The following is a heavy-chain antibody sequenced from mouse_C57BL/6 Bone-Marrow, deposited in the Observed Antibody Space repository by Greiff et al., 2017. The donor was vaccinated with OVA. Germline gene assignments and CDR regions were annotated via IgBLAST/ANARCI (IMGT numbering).Heavy chain of an antibody. CDR3: ARRLGRYAMDY. Sequence: EVHLVESGGDLVKPGGSLKLSCAASGFTFSSYGMSWVRQTPDKRLEWVATISSGGSYTYYPDSVKGRFTISRDNAKNTLYLQMSSLKSEDTAMYYCARRLGRYAMDYWGQGTSVTVSS. CDR1: GFTFSSYG. CDR2: ISSGGSYT. V-gene: IGHV5-6*01. J-gene: IGHJ4*01. D-gene: IGHD4-1*01.